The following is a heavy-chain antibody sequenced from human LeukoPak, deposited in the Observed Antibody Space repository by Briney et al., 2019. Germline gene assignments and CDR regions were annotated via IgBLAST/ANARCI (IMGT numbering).Heavy chain of an antibody. Sequence: PGGSLRLSCAASGFTFSSYGMHWVRQAPGKGLEWVAFIRYDGSNKYYADSVKGRFTISRDNSKNTLYLQMNSLRGEDTAVYYCATRASIAATGGIGYWGQGTLVTVSS. J-gene: IGHJ4*02. CDR3: ATRASIAATGGIGY. CDR1: GFTFSSYG. CDR2: IRYDGSNK. V-gene: IGHV3-30*02. D-gene: IGHD6-13*01.